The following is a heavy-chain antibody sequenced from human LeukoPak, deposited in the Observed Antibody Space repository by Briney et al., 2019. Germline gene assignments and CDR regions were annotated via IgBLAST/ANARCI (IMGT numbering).Heavy chain of an antibody. CDR2: INPDSGGT. CDR1: GYTFTGYY. D-gene: IGHD3-10*01. J-gene: IGHJ5*02. CDR3: AREPATMVRGVLLGRFDP. V-gene: IGHV1-2*06. Sequence: ASVKVSCKASGYTFTGYYMHWVRQAPGHGLEWMGRINPDSGGTNYAQKFQGRVTMTRDTSISTAYMELSRLRSDDTAVYYCAREPATMVRGVLLGRFDPWGQGTLVTVSS.